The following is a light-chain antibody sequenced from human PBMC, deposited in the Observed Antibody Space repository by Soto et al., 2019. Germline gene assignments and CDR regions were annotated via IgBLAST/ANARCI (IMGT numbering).Light chain of an antibody. CDR3: HSHDNILSRSV. V-gene: IGLV1-40*01. Sequence: QSVLTQPPSVSGAPGQRVTISCTGSSSNIGTGYDVHWYQHLPGTAPKLLIYNNTYRPSGVPARFSASRSGTSASLAISGLRAEDESDYYCHSHDNILSRSVFGGGTKLTVL. CDR1: SSNIGTGYD. CDR2: NNT. J-gene: IGLJ2*01.